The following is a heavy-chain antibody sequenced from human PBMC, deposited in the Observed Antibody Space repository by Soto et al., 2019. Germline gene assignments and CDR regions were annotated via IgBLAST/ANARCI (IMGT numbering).Heavy chain of an antibody. CDR2: ISSSSSTI. Sequence: EVQLVESGGGLVQPGGSLRLSCAASGFTFSSYSMNWVRQAPGKGLEWVSYISSSSSTIYYADSGKGRFTISRDNAKNSLYLQMNSLRAEDTAVYYCARANYYGSPGDFDYWGQGTLVTVSS. D-gene: IGHD3-10*01. CDR1: GFTFSSYS. V-gene: IGHV3-48*01. CDR3: ARANYYGSPGDFDY. J-gene: IGHJ4*02.